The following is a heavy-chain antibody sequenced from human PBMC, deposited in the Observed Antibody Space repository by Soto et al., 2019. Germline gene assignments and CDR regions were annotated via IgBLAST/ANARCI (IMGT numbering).Heavy chain of an antibody. V-gene: IGHV4-31*03. J-gene: IGHJ4*02. CDR1: GGSISSAAYY. CDR2: ISHSGST. CDR3: AREYTYGSNFFDC. Sequence: QVQLQESGPGLVKPSQTLSLTCTVSGGSISSAAYYWSWIRQHPGKGLEWIGYISHSGSTYYTPSLKSRVIISADTSKKQFYVNLTSVTAADTAVYYCAREYTYGSNFFDCWGQGALVTVSS. D-gene: IGHD5-18*01.